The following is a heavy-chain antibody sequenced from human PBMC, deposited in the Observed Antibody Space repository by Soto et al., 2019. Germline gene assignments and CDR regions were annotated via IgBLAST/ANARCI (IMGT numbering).Heavy chain of an antibody. V-gene: IGHV1-69*13. Sequence: SVKVSCKASGGTFSIYAISWVRQAPGQGLEWMGGIIPIFGTANYAQKFQGRVTITADESTSTAYMELSSLRSEDTAVYYCAKGRHDSSGYLYYYYGMDVWGQGTTVTVSS. D-gene: IGHD3-22*01. CDR2: IIPIFGTA. J-gene: IGHJ6*02. CDR3: AKGRHDSSGYLYYYYGMDV. CDR1: GGTFSIYA.